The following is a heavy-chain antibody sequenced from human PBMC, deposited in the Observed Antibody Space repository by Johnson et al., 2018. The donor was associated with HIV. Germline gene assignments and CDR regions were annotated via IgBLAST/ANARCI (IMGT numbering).Heavy chain of an antibody. J-gene: IGHJ3*02. D-gene: IGHD1-26*01. CDR1: GFTFSDHW. V-gene: IGHV3-7*01. CDR2: IKQDGSEK. CDR3: ARSGVVGATSAVDAFDI. Sequence: VQLVESGGGLVQRGGSLRLSCDASGFTFSDHWMNWVRQAPGKGLEWVATIKQDGSEKSYVDSVKGRFTISRDNATNSLYLQMNSLRAEDTAVYYCARSGVVGATSAVDAFDIWGQGTMVTVSS.